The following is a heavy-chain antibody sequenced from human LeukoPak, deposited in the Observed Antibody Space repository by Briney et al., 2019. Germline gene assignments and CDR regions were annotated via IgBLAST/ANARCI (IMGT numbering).Heavy chain of an antibody. D-gene: IGHD6-19*01. CDR1: GFTFSSYA. J-gene: IGHJ4*02. CDR2: INHSGST. CDR3: ASASSGWYEAFDY. V-gene: IGHV4-34*01. Sequence: GSLRLSCAASGFTFSSYAMSWVRQPPGKGLEWIGEINHSGSTNYNPSLKSRVTISVDTSKNQFSLKLSSVTAADTAVYYCASASSGWYEAFDYWGQGTLVTVPS.